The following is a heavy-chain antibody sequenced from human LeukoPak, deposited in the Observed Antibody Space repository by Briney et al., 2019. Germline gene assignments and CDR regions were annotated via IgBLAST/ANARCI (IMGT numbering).Heavy chain of an antibody. CDR1: GDSISSGDYY. CDR3: ARDFKGEFITMVRGVITGWFDP. J-gene: IGHJ5*02. V-gene: IGHV4-61*02. Sequence: PSQTLSLTCTVSGDSISSGDYYWSWIRQPAGRGLEWIGRISSSGSTNYNPSLKSRVTMSVDTSKNQFSLKLSSVTAADTAVYYCARDFKGEFITMVRGVITGWFDPWGQGTLVTVSS. CDR2: ISSSGST. D-gene: IGHD3-10*01.